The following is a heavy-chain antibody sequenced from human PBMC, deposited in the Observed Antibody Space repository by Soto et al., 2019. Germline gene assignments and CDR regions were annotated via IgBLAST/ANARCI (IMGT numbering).Heavy chain of an antibody. V-gene: IGHV4-34*01. CDR2: INHSGST. J-gene: IGHJ5*02. D-gene: IGHD2-2*01. CDR1: GGSFSGYY. Sequence: SETLSLTCAVYGGSFSGYYWSWIRQPPGKGLEWIGEINHSGSTNYNPSLKSRVTISVDTSKNQFSLKLSSVTAADTAVYYCARAKRMPQKPHVIVVVPAATWFDPWGQGTLVTVSS. CDR3: ARAKRMPQKPHVIVVVPAATWFDP.